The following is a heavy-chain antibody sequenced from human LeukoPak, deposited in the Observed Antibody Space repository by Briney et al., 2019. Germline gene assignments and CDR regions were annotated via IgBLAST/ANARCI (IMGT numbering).Heavy chain of an antibody. CDR2: ISSNGGST. D-gene: IGHD2-21*01. Sequence: GGSLRLSCAASGFTFSSYAMHWVRQAPGKGLEYVSAISSNGGSTYYANSVRGRFTISRGNSKNTLYLQMGSLRAEDMAVYYCASAVLGERATNNWFDPWGQGTLVTVSS. CDR3: ASAVLGERATNNWFDP. V-gene: IGHV3-64*01. J-gene: IGHJ5*02. CDR1: GFTFSSYA.